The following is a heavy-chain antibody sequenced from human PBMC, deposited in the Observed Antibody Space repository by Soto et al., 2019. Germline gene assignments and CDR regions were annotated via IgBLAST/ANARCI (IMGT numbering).Heavy chain of an antibody. CDR3: ARTVYCSGGSCYSGVAFDI. D-gene: IGHD2-15*01. J-gene: IGHJ3*02. CDR2: IYHSGST. V-gene: IGHV4-4*02. CDR1: SGSISSSNW. Sequence: QVRLQESGPGLVKPSGTLSLTCAVSSGSISSSNWWSWVRQPPGKGLEWIAEIYHSGSTNYNPSLKSRVTISVDKSKNQFSLKLSSVTAADTAVYYCARTVYCSGGSCYSGVAFDIWGQGTMVTVSS.